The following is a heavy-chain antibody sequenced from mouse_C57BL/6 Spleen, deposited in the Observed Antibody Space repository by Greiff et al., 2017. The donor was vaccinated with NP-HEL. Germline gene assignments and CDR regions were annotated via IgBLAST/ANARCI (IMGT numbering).Heavy chain of an antibody. J-gene: IGHJ4*01. V-gene: IGHV5-17*01. D-gene: IGHD1-1*01. CDR1: GFTFSDYG. CDR3: AIVAPYAMDY. Sequence: EVKLVESGGGLVKPGGSLKLSCAASGFTFSDYGMHWVRQAPEKGLEWVAYISSGSSTIYYADTVKGRFTISRDNAKNTLFLQMTSLRSEDTAMYYCAIVAPYAMDYWGQGTSVTVSS. CDR2: ISSGSSTI.